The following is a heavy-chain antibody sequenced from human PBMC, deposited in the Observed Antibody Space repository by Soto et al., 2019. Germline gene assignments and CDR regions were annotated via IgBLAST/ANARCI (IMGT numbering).Heavy chain of an antibody. CDR3: ATVRRVGTSDS. CDR1: GFSFSDYY. V-gene: IGHV3-11*01. Sequence: QVQLVESGGGLVKPGGSLRLSCAASGFSFSDYYMSWVRQAPGKGLEWVSYISGGSDTIYYADSVKGRFTISRDNAKNSVYLHMNSLRTEDTAVYYCATVRRVGTSDSWGQGTLVTVSS. J-gene: IGHJ4*02. CDR2: ISGGSDTI. D-gene: IGHD1-26*01.